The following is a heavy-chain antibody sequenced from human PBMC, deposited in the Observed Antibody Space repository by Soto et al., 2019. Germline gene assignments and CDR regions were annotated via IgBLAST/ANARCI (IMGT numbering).Heavy chain of an antibody. D-gene: IGHD2-2*01. V-gene: IGHV3-30*03. J-gene: IGHJ6*02. Sequence: GGSLRLSCAASGFTFSSYGMHWVRQAPGKGLEWVAVISYDGSNKYYADSVKGRFTISRDNSKNTLYLQMNSLRAEDTAVYYCARSAGYCRSNSRSWSYYYGMDVWGQGTTVTVSS. CDR1: GFTFSSYG. CDR3: ARSAGYCRSNSRSWSYYYGMDV. CDR2: ISYDGSNK.